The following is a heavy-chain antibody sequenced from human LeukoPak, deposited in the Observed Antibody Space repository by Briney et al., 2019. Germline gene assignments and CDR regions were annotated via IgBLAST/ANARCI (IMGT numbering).Heavy chain of an antibody. D-gene: IGHD1-7*01. CDR2: ISSSGSTI. CDR3: ARDHRGSRTGTTADWYFDL. V-gene: IGHV3-48*03. Sequence: GGSLRLSCAASGFTFSSYEMNWVRQAPGKGLEWVSYISSSGSTIYYADSVKGRFTISRDNAKNSLYLQMTSLRAEDTALYYCARDHRGSRTGTTADWYFDLWGRGTLVTVSS. CDR1: GFTFSSYE. J-gene: IGHJ2*01.